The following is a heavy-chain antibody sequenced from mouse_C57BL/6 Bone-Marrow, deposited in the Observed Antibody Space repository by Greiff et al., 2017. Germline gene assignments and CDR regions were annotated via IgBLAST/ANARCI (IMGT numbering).Heavy chain of an antibody. CDR2: FYPASGSL. J-gene: IGHJ3*01. CDR1: GYTFPEST. CDR3: ARHEGDYDYDEFAY. D-gene: IGHD2-4*01. Sequence: VQLQESGAELVKPGASVKLSCKASGYTFPESTIHWVKQRSGQGLEWIGLFYPASGSLTTNEKFKDKAPLTADKSSSAVYMERSRVTSDDSAVYFCARHEGDYDYDEFAYWGQGTLVTVSA. V-gene: IGHV1-62-2*01.